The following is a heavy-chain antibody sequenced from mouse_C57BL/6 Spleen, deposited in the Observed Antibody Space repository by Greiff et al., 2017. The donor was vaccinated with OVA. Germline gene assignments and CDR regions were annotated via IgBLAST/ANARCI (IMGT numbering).Heavy chain of an antibody. V-gene: IGHV5-4*01. J-gene: IGHJ1*03. CDR1: GFTFSSYA. D-gene: IGHD1-1*01. Sequence: EVLLVASGGGLVKPGGSLKLSCAASGFTFSSYAMSWVRQTPEKRLEWVATISDGGSYTYYPDNVKGRFTISRDNAKNNLYLQMSHLKYEDTAMYYCARTVYYGSSYRYFDVWGTGTTVTVSS. CDR2: ISDGGSYT. CDR3: ARTVYYGSSYRYFDV.